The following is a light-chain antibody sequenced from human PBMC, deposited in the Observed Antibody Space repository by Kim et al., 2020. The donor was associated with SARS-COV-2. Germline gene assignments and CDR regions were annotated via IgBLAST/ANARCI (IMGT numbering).Light chain of an antibody. V-gene: IGLV6-57*02. CDR2: EDN. CDR3: QSYDSSNPPLSWV. Sequence: NFMLTQPHSVSESPGKTVTISCTGSSGSIANNYVQWYQQRPGSAPTTVIYEDNQRPSGVPDRFSGSIDSSSNSASLTISGLKTEDEADYYCQSYDSSNPPLSWVFGGGTQLTVL. CDR1: SGSIANNY. J-gene: IGLJ3*02.